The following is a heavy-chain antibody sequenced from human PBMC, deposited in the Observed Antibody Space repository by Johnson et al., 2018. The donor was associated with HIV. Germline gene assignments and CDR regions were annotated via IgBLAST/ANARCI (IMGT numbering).Heavy chain of an antibody. V-gene: IGHV3-7*05. CDR1: GFTFTNYW. Sequence: MQLVESGGGLVQPGGSLRLSCAASGFTFTNYWMSWVRQAPGKGLEWVANIKQDGSEKYYVDSVKGRFTISRSESKNTLYLQMNSLKIEDTAVYYCATVVVITQDAFDIWGQGTMVTVSS. D-gene: IGHD3-22*01. J-gene: IGHJ3*02. CDR2: IKQDGSEK. CDR3: ATVVVITQDAFDI.